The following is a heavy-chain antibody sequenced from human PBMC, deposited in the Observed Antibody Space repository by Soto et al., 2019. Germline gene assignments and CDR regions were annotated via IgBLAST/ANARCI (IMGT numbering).Heavy chain of an antibody. D-gene: IGHD2-21*01. Sequence: GGSLRLSCAASGFTFSSYAMSWVRQAPGKGLEWVSAISGSGGSTYYADSVKGRFTISRDNSKNTLYLQMNSLRAEDTAVYYYAKDHPICGGDCPLELRHAFDIWGQGTMVTVSS. CDR1: GFTFSSYA. CDR3: AKDHPICGGDCPLELRHAFDI. CDR2: ISGSGGST. J-gene: IGHJ3*02. V-gene: IGHV3-23*01.